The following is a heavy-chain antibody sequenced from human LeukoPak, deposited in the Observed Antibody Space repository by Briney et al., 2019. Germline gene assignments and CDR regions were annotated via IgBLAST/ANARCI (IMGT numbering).Heavy chain of an antibody. V-gene: IGHV3-30*18. Sequence: GGSLRLSCAASGFTFSSYGMHWVRQAPGKGLEWVAVISYDGSNKYYADSVKGRFTISRDNSKNTLYLQMNSLRAEDTAVYYCAKVGAVAVLGDYWGQGTLVTVSS. CDR3: AKVGAVAVLGDY. D-gene: IGHD6-19*01. CDR1: GFTFSSYG. J-gene: IGHJ4*02. CDR2: ISYDGSNK.